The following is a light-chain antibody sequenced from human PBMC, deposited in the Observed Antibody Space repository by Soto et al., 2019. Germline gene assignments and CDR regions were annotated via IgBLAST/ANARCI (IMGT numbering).Light chain of an antibody. J-gene: IGLJ1*01. Sequence: QSVLAQPASVSGSPGQSITISCTGTSSDVGSYNLVSWYQQHPGKAPKLMIYEVSKRPSGVSNRFSGSKSGNTASLTISGLQADYEADYYCCSYAGSCTLIFGTGTEVTVL. CDR1: SSDVGSYNL. CDR2: EVS. V-gene: IGLV2-23*02. CDR3: CSYAGSCTLI.